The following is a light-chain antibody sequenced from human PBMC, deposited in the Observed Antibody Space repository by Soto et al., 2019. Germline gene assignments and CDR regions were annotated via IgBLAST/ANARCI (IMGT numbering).Light chain of an antibody. J-gene: IGKJ1*01. Sequence: EIVLTHSPATLSLSPGERATLSCRASQSVSNSLAWYQQKSGQAPRLLIYDASNRATGIPDRFSGSGSGTDFTLNITRLEPEDSAVYYCLQHSGTSPKTFGQGTKVDIK. CDR1: QSVSNS. CDR3: LQHSGTSPKT. CDR2: DAS. V-gene: IGKV3-11*01.